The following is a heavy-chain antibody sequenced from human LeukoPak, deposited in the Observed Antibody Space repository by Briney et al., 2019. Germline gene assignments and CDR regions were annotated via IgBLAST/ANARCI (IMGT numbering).Heavy chain of an antibody. J-gene: IGHJ6*03. CDR1: GFTFSHHG. Sequence: QPGRSLRLSCEASGFTFSHHGIHLVRQTPAKGLQWVAAISSDGVEKHYADSVKGRFTISRDNSKSTLYLQMNSLRAEDTALYFCEQETAYDILTGYSPVEYYFYYMDVWGKGTTVTVSS. D-gene: IGHD3-9*01. CDR2: ISSDGVEK. V-gene: IGHV3-30*04. CDR3: EQETAYDILTGYSPVEYYFYYMDV.